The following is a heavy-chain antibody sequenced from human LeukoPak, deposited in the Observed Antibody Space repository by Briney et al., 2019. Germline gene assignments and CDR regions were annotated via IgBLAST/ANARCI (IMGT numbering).Heavy chain of an antibody. CDR2: ISSSSSYI. CDR1: GFTFNDYT. Sequence: GGSLRLSCAASGFTFNDYTMNWVRQAPGKGLEWVSSISSSSSYIYYADSVKGRFTISRDNAKNSLYLQMNSLRAEDTAVYYCARVVVVTAQYYFDYWGQGTLVTVSS. CDR3: ARVVVVTAQYYFDY. D-gene: IGHD2-21*02. V-gene: IGHV3-21*01. J-gene: IGHJ4*02.